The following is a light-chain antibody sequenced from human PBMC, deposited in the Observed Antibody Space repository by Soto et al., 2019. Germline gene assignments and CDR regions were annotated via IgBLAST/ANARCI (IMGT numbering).Light chain of an antibody. Sequence: SVLTQPASVSGSPGQSITISCTGTSSDVVFYNLVSWYQQHPGKAPKLIITEGTKRPSGVSNRFSASKSGNTASLTISGLQAEDEADYYCCSYVGTVVFGGGTKLTVL. J-gene: IGLJ2*01. CDR2: EGT. V-gene: IGLV2-23*01. CDR1: SSDVVFYNL. CDR3: CSYVGTVV.